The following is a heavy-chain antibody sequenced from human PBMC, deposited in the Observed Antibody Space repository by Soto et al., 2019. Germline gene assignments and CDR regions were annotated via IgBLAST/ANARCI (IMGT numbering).Heavy chain of an antibody. CDR3: ARDQGGIAAAGTYYYYGMDV. CDR2: IKQDGSEK. Sequence: GSLRLSCAASGFTFSSYWMSWVRQAPGKGLEWVANIKQDGSEKYYVDSVKGRFTISRDNAKNSLYLQMNSLRAEDTAVYYCARDQGGIAAAGTYYYYGMDVWGQGTTVTVSS. J-gene: IGHJ6*02. CDR1: GFTFSSYW. V-gene: IGHV3-7*03. D-gene: IGHD6-13*01.